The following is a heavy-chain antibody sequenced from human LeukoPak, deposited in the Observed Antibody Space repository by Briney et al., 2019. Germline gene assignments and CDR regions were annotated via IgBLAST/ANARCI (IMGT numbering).Heavy chain of an antibody. D-gene: IGHD6-19*01. V-gene: IGHV4-4*07. CDR1: GVSISSYY. CDR3: ARAYSSGWYASSGFGY. J-gene: IGHJ4*02. Sequence: PSETLSLTCTVSGVSISSYYWSWIRQPAGKGLEWIGRIYTSGSTNYNPSLKSRVTMSVDTSKNQFSLKLSSVTAADTAVYYCARAYSSGWYASSGFGYWGQGTLVTVSS. CDR2: IYTSGST.